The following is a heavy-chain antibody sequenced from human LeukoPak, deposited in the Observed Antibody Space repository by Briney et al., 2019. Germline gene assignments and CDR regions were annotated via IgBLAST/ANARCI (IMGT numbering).Heavy chain of an antibody. V-gene: IGHV4-34*01. CDR1: GGSFSGYY. Sequence: PSETLSLTCAVYGGSFSGYYWSWIRQPPGKGLEWIGEINHSGSTNYNPSLKSRVTISVDTSKNQFSLKLSSVTAADTAVYYCARGPMYYDYVWGSYRTNLDYWGQGTLVTVSS. D-gene: IGHD3-16*02. CDR2: INHSGST. J-gene: IGHJ4*02. CDR3: ARGPMYYDYVWGSYRTNLDY.